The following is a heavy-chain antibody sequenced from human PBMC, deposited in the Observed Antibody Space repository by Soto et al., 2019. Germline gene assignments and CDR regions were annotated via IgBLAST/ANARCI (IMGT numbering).Heavy chain of an antibody. CDR1: GYTLTELS. V-gene: IGHV1-24*01. CDR3: CFGMDYANSWSWFEP. CDR2: FDPEDGET. J-gene: IGHJ5*02. Sequence: ASVKVSCKVSGYTLTELSMHWVRQAPGKGLEWMGGFDPEDGETIYAQKFQGRVTMTEDTSTDTAYMELSSLRSEDTAVYYCCFGMDYANSWSWFEPWGQGTLVTVSS. D-gene: IGHD3-22*01.